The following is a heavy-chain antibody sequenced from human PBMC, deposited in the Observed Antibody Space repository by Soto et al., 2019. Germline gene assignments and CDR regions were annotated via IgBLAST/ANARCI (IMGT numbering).Heavy chain of an antibody. J-gene: IGHJ4*02. V-gene: IGHV3-74*01. CDR3: ARSVPGYSYGQD. Sequence: EVQLVESGGGLVQPGGSLRLSCAASEFTFSSYWMHWVRQVPGKGLVWVSRINNDGSSTSYADSVKGRFTISRDNAKNTVSLQMSSLRPEDTAVYYGARSVPGYSYGQDWGQGSLVTVSS. CDR2: INNDGSST. CDR1: EFTFSSYW. D-gene: IGHD5-18*01.